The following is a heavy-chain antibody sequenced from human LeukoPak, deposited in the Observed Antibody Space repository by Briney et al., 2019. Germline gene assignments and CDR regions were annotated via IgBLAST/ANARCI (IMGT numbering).Heavy chain of an antibody. CDR1: GFTFSSYD. D-gene: IGHD6-19*01. CDR2: IGTAGDT. CDR3: ARGSVAGNHAFDI. Sequence: TGGSLRLSCAASGFTFSSYDMHWVRQATGKGLEWVSGIGTAGDTYYPGSVKGRFTISRENAKNSLYFQMNSLRARDTAVYYCARGSVAGNHAFDIWGQGTVVTVSS. V-gene: IGHV3-13*01. J-gene: IGHJ3*02.